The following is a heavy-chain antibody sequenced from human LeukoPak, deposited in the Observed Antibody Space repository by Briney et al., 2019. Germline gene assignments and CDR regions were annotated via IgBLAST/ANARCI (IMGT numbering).Heavy chain of an antibody. Sequence: GGSLRLSCAASGFTVSSNYMSWVRQAPGKGLEWVSVIYSGGSTYYADSVKGRFTISRDNSKNTLYLQMNSLRAEDTAVHYCAREKPGGTGSYYFDYWGQGTLVTVSS. CDR3: AREKPGGTGSYYFDY. J-gene: IGHJ4*02. CDR2: IYSGGST. CDR1: GFTVSSNY. D-gene: IGHD3-16*01. V-gene: IGHV3-66*02.